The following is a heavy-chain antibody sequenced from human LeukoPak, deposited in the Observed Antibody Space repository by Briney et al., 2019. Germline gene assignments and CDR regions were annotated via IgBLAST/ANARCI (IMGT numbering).Heavy chain of an antibody. Sequence: GESLQISCQGSGYRFTSYWIGWVRQMPGKGLEWMGIIYPGDSDTRYSPSFQGQVTISADKSISTAYLQWSSLKASDTAMYYCARRGIAAAVDYGMDVWGKGTTVTVSS. J-gene: IGHJ6*04. V-gene: IGHV5-51*01. CDR3: ARRGIAAAVDYGMDV. D-gene: IGHD6-13*01. CDR1: GYRFTSYW. CDR2: IYPGDSDT.